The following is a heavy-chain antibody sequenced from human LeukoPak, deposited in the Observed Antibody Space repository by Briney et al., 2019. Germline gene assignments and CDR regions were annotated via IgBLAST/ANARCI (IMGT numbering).Heavy chain of an antibody. Sequence: PGGSLRLSCAASRFTFGSYWMHWVRQAPGKGLVWVSRINSDGISTAYADSVKGRFTISRDNAKDTLFLQMNSLRAEDTAVYYCARDGSLPDYWGQGTPVTVSS. CDR2: INSDGIST. CDR1: RFTFGSYW. J-gene: IGHJ4*02. D-gene: IGHD1-26*01. CDR3: ARDGSLPDY. V-gene: IGHV3-74*01.